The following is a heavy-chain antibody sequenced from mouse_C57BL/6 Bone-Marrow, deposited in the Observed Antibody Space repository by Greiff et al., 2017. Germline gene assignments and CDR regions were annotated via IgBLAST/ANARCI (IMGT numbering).Heavy chain of an antibody. J-gene: IGHJ1*03. CDR1: GYTFTDYN. CDR2: INPYNGGT. V-gene: IGHV1-18*01. CDR3: ERWLLQYWYFDV. D-gene: IGHD2-3*01. Sequence: EVQLQQSGPELVKPGASVKLPCTASGYTFTDYNMDWVKQSHGKSLEWIGDINPYNGGTIYNQTFQGKVTLTLDTSSHTSYMELRSLTPEYTAAYYCERWLLQYWYFDVWGTGTTVTVSS.